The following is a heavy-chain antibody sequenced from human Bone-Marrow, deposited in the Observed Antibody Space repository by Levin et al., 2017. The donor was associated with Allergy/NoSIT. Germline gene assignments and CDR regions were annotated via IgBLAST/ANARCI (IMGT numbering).Heavy chain of an antibody. CDR1: GFTFSSYT. D-gene: IGHD3-10*01. J-gene: IGHJ5*02. V-gene: IGHV3-48*02. CDR2: ISSSGTI. Sequence: GESLKISCAASGFTFSSYTMNWVRQAPGKGLEWLSYISSSGTIYYADSVQGRFTISRDNDKSSLYLQMNSLRDEDTAMYYCAREGRYDSRSYELGWFDTWGQGTLVTVSS. CDR3: AREGRYDSRSYELGWFDT.